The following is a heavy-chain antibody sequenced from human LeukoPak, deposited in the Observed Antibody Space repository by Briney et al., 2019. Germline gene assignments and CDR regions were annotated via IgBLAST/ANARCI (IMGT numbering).Heavy chain of an antibody. CDR3: ARGGYSYGYDY. Sequence: SETLSLTCTVSGGSISSYYWSWIRQPPVKGLEWIGYIYYSGSTNYNPSLKSRVTISVDTSKNQFSLKLSSVTAADTAVYYCARGGYSYGYDYWGQGTLVTVSS. V-gene: IGHV4-59*01. D-gene: IGHD5-18*01. CDR2: IYYSGST. CDR1: GGSISSYY. J-gene: IGHJ4*02.